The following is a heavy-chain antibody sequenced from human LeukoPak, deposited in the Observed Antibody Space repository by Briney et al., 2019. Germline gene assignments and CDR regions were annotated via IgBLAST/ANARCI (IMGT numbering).Heavy chain of an antibody. D-gene: IGHD3-3*01. CDR3: ARERKITSFGVACDY. CDR2: INPNGGGT. V-gene: IGHV1-2*06. Sequence: ASVKVSCKASGYTFTSYYMHWVRQAPGQGLEWMGRINPNGGGTNYAQRLQGRVTMTNDTSISTAYMELSSLRSDDTAVYYCARERKITSFGVACDYWGQGTLVTVSS. CDR1: GYTFTSYY. J-gene: IGHJ4*02.